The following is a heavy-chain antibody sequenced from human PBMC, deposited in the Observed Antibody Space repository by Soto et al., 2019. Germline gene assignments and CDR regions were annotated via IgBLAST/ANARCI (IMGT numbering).Heavy chain of an antibody. CDR2: ISYDGSNK. Sequence: QVQLVESGGGVVQPGRSLRLSCAASGFTFSSYAMHWVRQAPGKGLEWMAVISYDGSNKYYADSVKGRFTISRDNSKNTLHLQMNSLRAEDTAVYYCARDPYSYGPKFGYFDYWGQGTLVTVSS. CDR3: ARDPYSYGPKFGYFDY. D-gene: IGHD5-18*01. V-gene: IGHV3-30-3*01. CDR1: GFTFSSYA. J-gene: IGHJ4*02.